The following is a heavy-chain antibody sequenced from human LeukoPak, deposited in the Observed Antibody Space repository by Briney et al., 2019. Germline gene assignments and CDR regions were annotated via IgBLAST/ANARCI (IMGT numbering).Heavy chain of an antibody. Sequence: SETLSLTCTVSGGSISGYYWSWIRQPPGKGLELIGYIYSTGITDYNPSLTSRVTISVDTSKNQFSLKLSSVTAADTAVYYCARFIGSSGYYDYWGHGTLVIVPS. J-gene: IGHJ4*01. D-gene: IGHD3-22*01. CDR2: IYSTGIT. V-gene: IGHV4-59*01. CDR1: GGSISGYY. CDR3: ARFIGSSGYYDY.